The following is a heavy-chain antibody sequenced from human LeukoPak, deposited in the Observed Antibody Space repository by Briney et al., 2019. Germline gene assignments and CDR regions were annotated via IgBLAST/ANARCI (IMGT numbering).Heavy chain of an antibody. CDR1: GYSISSGFY. CDR2: IYHSGST. CDR3: ARHGLSGSGYSQFDY. V-gene: IGHV4-38-2*01. Sequence: PSETLSLTCAVSGYSISSGFYWGWIRQPPGKGLEWIGNIYHSGSTYYNPSLKSRVTISVDTSNNQFSLKLSSVTTADTAVYYCARHGLSGSGYSQFDYWGQGTLVIVSS. J-gene: IGHJ4*02. D-gene: IGHD3-22*01.